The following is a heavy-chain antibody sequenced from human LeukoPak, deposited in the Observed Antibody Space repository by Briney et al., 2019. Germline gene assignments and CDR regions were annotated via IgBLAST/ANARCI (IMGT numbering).Heavy chain of an antibody. Sequence: ASETLSLTCTVSGGSISSYYWSWIRQPPGKGLEWIGYIYYSGSTNYNPSLKSRVTISVDTSKNQFSLKLSSVTAADTAVYYCASLAAAGPKDYWGQGTLVTVSS. CDR1: GGSISSYY. J-gene: IGHJ4*02. CDR3: ASLAAAGPKDY. V-gene: IGHV4-59*01. CDR2: IYYSGST. D-gene: IGHD6-13*01.